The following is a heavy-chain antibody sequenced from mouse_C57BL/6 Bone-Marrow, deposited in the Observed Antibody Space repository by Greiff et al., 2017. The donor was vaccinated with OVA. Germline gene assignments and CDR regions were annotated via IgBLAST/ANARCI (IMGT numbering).Heavy chain of an antibody. CDR1: GYAFSSYW. J-gene: IGHJ2*01. CDR2: IYPGDGDT. CDR3: ARVYF. Sequence: QVQLKESGAELVKPGASVEISCKASGYAFSSYWMNWVKQRPGKGLEWIGQIYPGDGDTNYNGKFKGKATLTVDKSSSTAYMQLRSLASEDSAVYFCARVYFWGQGTTLTVSS. V-gene: IGHV1-80*01.